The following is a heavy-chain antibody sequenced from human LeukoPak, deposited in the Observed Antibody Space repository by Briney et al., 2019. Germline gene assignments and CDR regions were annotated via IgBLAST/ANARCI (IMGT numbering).Heavy chain of an antibody. CDR1: GGSISSYY. J-gene: IGHJ4*02. CDR2: IYYSGST. Sequence: SETLSLTCTVSGGSISSYYWSWIRQPPGKGLEWIGYIYYSGSTNYNPSLKSRVTISVDTSKNQSSLKLSSVTAADTAVYYCARAIDDYPSYFDYWGQGTLVTVSS. D-gene: IGHD3-16*01. CDR3: ARAIDDYPSYFDY. V-gene: IGHV4-59*01.